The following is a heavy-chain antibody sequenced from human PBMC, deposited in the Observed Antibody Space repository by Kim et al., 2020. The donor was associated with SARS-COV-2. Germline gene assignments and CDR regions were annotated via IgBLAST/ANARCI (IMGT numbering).Heavy chain of an antibody. J-gene: IGHJ4*02. V-gene: IGHV1-2*02. Sequence: NPTGGATDYAQKFQGRVTMTRDTSISTAYMELSRLRSDDTAVYYCARSWDYWGQGTLVTVSS. CDR2: NPTGGAT. CDR3: ARSWDY.